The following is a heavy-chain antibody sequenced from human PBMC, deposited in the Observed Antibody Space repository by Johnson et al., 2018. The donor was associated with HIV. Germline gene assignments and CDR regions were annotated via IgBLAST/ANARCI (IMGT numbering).Heavy chain of an antibody. Sequence: QMLLVESGGGVVQPGRSLRLSCAASGFTFRSYGMHWVRQAPGKGLEWVAVISFDGTNKYYPDSVQGRFTISRDNSKNTLYLQMDSLRPEDTALYYCAKSTQASILRESGPYGAFDIWCRGTMVTVSS. CDR1: GFTFRSYG. D-gene: IGHD3-10*01. CDR2: ISFDGTNK. CDR3: AKSTQASILRESGPYGAFDI. J-gene: IGHJ3*02. V-gene: IGHV3-30*18.